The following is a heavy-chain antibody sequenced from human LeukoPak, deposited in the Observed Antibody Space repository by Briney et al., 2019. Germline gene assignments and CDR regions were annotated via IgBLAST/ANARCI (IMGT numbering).Heavy chain of an antibody. V-gene: IGHV3-21*01. J-gene: IGHJ5*02. CDR1: GFTFSSYS. CDR2: ISSSSSYI. CDR3: ARKVDLTGTSRCWFDP. Sequence: GGSLRLSCAASGFTFSSYSMNWVRQAPGKGLEWVSSISSSSSYIYYADPVKGRFTISRDNAKNSLYLQMNSLRAEDTAVYYCARKVDLTGTSRCWFDPWGQGTLVTVSS. D-gene: IGHD1-20*01.